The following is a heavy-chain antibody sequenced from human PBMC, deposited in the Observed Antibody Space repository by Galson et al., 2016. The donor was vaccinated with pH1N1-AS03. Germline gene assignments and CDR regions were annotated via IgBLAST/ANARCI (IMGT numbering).Heavy chain of an antibody. CDR1: SASISYHSDY. Sequence: SETLSLTCIVSSASISYHSDYWGWIRQSPGKGLEWIGSIYYTGTTFYNPSLNSRVTISIDMSSNQFSLRLTSVTAADTAVYYCAAFSPGHRSGGGPVDFWGQGTLVAVAS. D-gene: IGHD1-14*01. CDR3: AAFSPGHRSGGGPVDF. CDR2: IYYTGTT. V-gene: IGHV4-39*07. J-gene: IGHJ4*02.